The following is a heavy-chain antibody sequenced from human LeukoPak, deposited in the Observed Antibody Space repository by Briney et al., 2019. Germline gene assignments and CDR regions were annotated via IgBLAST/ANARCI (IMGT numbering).Heavy chain of an antibody. Sequence: GGSLRLSCAASGFTFSSYSMNWVRQAPGKGLEWVSSISSSSSYIYYADSVKGRFTLSGGNAKNSLYLQMNSLRAEDTAVYYCARVGYDSSGYWFDYWGQGTLVTVSS. J-gene: IGHJ4*02. CDR2: ISSSSSYI. D-gene: IGHD3-22*01. CDR3: ARVGYDSSGYWFDY. CDR1: GFTFSSYS. V-gene: IGHV3-21*01.